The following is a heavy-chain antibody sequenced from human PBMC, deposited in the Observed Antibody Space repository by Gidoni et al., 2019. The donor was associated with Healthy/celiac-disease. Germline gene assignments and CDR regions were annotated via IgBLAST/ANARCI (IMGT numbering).Heavy chain of an antibody. D-gene: IGHD3-16*02. Sequence: QVPLVESGGGVVQPWRSLRLSFAASGFTFSRYAMHWVRQAPGKGLEWVAVIPYDGSNKCYADSVKGRFTISRDNSKNTLYLQMNSLRAEDTAVYYCASFVKRLGELSFFDYWGQGTLVTVSS. CDR3: ASFVKRLGELSFFDY. CDR1: GFTFSRYA. J-gene: IGHJ4*02. V-gene: IGHV3-30*04. CDR2: IPYDGSNK.